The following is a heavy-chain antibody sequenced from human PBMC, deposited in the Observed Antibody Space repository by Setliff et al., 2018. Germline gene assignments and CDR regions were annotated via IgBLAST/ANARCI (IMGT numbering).Heavy chain of an antibody. CDR1: GGSITSGSFY. CDR2: IHASGSP. J-gene: IGHJ3*01. D-gene: IGHD1-1*01. CDR3: ASPRRDDLDTPFDAFDL. Sequence: SETLSLTCTVSGGSITSGSFYWSWIRQPAGKKLEWIGRIHASGSPDYNPPLDSRVTISLDTSKSQYSLRLRSVTAADTAVYYCASPRRDDLDTPFDAFDLWGQGTKVTVSS. V-gene: IGHV4-61*02.